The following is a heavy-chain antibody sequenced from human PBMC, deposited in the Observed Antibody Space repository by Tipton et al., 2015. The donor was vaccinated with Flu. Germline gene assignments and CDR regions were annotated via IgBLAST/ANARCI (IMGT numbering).Heavy chain of an antibody. CDR3: ARSPRTYHYDSTGYPDY. CDR2: IHYSGTT. V-gene: IGHV4-31*03. J-gene: IGHJ4*02. Sequence: TLSLTCTVSGGSINSGGYYWSWIRQHPGKGLEWIGYIHYSGTTYYNPSLKSRVTISVHTSKNQFSLEVSSVTAADTAVYYCARSPRTYHYDSTGYPDYWGQGTLVTVSS. CDR1: GGSINSGGYY. D-gene: IGHD3-22*01.